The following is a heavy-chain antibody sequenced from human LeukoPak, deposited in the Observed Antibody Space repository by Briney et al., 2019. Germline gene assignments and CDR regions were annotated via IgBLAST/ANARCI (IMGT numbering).Heavy chain of an antibody. CDR1: GFTFSSYE. D-gene: IGHD3-10*01. Sequence: QTGGSLRLSCAASGFTFSSYEMNWVRQAPGKGREWLSSISSSGTTIYNADSVKGRFTISRDNAKKSLYLQMNSLRVEDTAVYYCARVGQYYASGTYYKIVDDWGQGTLVTVSS. CDR3: ARVGQYYASGTYYKIVDD. CDR2: ISSSGTTI. V-gene: IGHV3-48*03. J-gene: IGHJ4*02.